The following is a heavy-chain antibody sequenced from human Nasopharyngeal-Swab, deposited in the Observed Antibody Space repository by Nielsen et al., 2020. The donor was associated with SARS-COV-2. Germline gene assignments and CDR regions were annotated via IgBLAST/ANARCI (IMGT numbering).Heavy chain of an antibody. CDR3: AKDEDSSPSQRGY. Sequence: SCAASGFTLSRYGMHWVRQAPGKGLEWLAFISFDGTDKYYADSVKGRLTISRDNSKNTLSLQMNSLKFEDTAVYYCAKDEDSSPSQRGYWGQGTLVTVSS. V-gene: IGHV3-30*18. J-gene: IGHJ4*02. D-gene: IGHD6-6*01. CDR1: GFTLSRYG. CDR2: ISFDGTDK.